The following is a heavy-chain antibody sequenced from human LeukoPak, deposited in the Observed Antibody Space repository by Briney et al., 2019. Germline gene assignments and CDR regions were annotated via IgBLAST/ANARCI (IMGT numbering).Heavy chain of an antibody. CDR2: ISGSGGST. Sequence: GGSLRLSCAASGFTFSSYAMSWVRQAPGKGLEWVPAISGSGGSTYYADSVKGRFTISRDNSKNTLYLQMNSLRAEDTAVYYCAKGFLPTSSSSNYVSFDFWGQGTLVTVSS. V-gene: IGHV3-23*01. CDR3: AKGFLPTSSSSNYVSFDF. D-gene: IGHD6-13*01. J-gene: IGHJ4*02. CDR1: GFTFSSYA.